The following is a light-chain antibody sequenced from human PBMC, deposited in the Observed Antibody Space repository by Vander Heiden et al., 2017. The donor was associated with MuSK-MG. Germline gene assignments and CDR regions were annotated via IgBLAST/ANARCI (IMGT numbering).Light chain of an antibody. CDR1: QSVSSN. J-gene: IGKJ4*01. CDR3: QQDNTLHT. Sequence: EIVMTQSPATLSVSPGERATLSCRASQSVSSNLAWYQQKPGQAPRLLIYGASNRANGIPDRFSGSGYGKEFTLTSSSRQSEDFAVYYLQQDNTLHTFGGGTKVEIK. V-gene: IGKV3-15*01. CDR2: GAS.